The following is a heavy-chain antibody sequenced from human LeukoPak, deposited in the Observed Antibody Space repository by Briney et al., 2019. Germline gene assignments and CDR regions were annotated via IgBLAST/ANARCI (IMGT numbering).Heavy chain of an antibody. V-gene: IGHV4-39*01. Sequence: SETLSLTCTVPGGSISGSCCYWGWIRQTPGKDLEWIGSTSYSGSTHYNPSFKSRVTVSVDTSKNQFFLNLSSVTAADTAVYYCSRTTGDSAIIAAHWGQGTLVTVSS. CDR1: GGSISGSCCY. D-gene: IGHD3-16*01. CDR3: SRTTGDSAIIAAH. J-gene: IGHJ4*02. CDR2: TSYSGST.